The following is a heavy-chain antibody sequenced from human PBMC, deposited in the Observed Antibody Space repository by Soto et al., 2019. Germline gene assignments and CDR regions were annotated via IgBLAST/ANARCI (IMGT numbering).Heavy chain of an antibody. CDR3: ARSAGYCSTTRCYGSDFAMAV. CDR2: ISFDGSTK. J-gene: IGHJ6*04. Sequence: QVQLVEFGGGVVQPGRSLRLSCAASRFTFSNYAMHWVRQAPGKGLQWVALISFDGSTKYYADSVKGRFTISRDNSKNTLYLQLNSLRAEDTAVYYCARSAGYCSTTRCYGSDFAMAVWGEGTTVTASS. D-gene: IGHD2-2*01. CDR1: RFTFSNYA. V-gene: IGHV3-30-3*01.